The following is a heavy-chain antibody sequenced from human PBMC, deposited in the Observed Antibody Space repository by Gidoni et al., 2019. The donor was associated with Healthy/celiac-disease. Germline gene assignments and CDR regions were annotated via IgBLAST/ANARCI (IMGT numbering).Heavy chain of an antibody. CDR1: GYTFTGYY. V-gene: IGHV1-2*02. J-gene: IGHJ6*02. Sequence: QVQLVQSGAEVTKPGASVKVSCKASGYTFTGYYMPWVRQAPGQGLEWMGWINPNSGGTNYAQKFQGRVTMTRDTSISTAYMELSRLRSDDTAVYYCARDHYDFWSGYPDYYYYGMDVWGQGTTVTVSS. D-gene: IGHD3-3*01. CDR2: INPNSGGT. CDR3: ARDHYDFWSGYPDYYYYGMDV.